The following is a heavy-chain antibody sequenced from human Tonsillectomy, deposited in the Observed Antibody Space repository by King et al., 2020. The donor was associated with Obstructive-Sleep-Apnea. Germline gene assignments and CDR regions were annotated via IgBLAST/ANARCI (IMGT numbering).Heavy chain of an antibody. CDR2: IGGDGDVR. CDR1: GLTFSSFN. Sequence: VQLVESGGGLAQPGGSLRLSCTVSGLTFSSFNMSWVRQAPGKGLEWVSAIGGDGDVRHYADSVKGRFTITRDNSKNTLFLQLNSLRAEDTAVYYCAKDGPLWIEDSLIHPWGQGTLVTVSS. D-gene: IGHD3-10*01. J-gene: IGHJ5*02. V-gene: IGHV3-23*04. CDR3: AKDGPLWIEDSLIHP.